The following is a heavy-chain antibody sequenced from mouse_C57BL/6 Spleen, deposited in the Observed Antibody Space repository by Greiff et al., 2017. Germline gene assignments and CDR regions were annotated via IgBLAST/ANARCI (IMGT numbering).Heavy chain of an antibody. CDR3: AELGRRTWCAY. D-gene: IGHD4-1*01. CDR1: GFTFSSYA. CDR2: ISDGGSYT. J-gene: IGHJ3*01. V-gene: IGHV5-4*03. Sequence: EVKLVESGGGLVKPGGSLKLSCAASGFTFSSYAMSWVRQTPDKRLEWVATISDGGSYTYYPDNVKGRFTLSRDNAKNNLYLQMSHLKSEDTAMYYCAELGRRTWCAYWGQGTLVTVSA.